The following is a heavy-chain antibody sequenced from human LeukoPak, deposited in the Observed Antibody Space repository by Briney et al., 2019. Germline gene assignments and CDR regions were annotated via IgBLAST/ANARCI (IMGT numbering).Heavy chain of an antibody. D-gene: IGHD1-26*01. V-gene: IGHV4-59*01. CDR1: GGSISSYY. CDR3: AREVLSYSGSYYPYYYYYMDV. Sequence: SETLSLTCTVSGGSISSYYWSWIRQPPGKGLEWIGYIYYSGSTNYNPSLKSRVTISVDTSKNQFSLKLSSVTAADTAVYYCAREVLSYSGSYYPYYYYYMDVWGKGTTVTVSS. J-gene: IGHJ6*03. CDR2: IYYSGST.